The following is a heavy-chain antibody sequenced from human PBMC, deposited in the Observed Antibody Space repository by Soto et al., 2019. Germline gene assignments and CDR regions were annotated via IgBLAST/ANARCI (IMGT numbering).Heavy chain of an antibody. CDR3: ARGLVRGSRGYYYYYMDV. D-gene: IGHD3-10*02. CDR1: GYTFTSYD. Sequence: ASVKVSCKASGYTFTSYDINWVRQATGQGLEWMGWMNPNRGNTGYAQKFQGRVTMTRNTSISTAYMELSSLRSEDTAVYYCARGLVRGSRGYYYYYMDVWGKGTTVTVSS. CDR2: MNPNRGNT. V-gene: IGHV1-8*01. J-gene: IGHJ6*03.